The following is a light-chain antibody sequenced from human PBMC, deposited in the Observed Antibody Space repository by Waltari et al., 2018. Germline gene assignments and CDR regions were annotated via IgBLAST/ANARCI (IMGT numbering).Light chain of an antibody. CDR1: SSDVGGYDS. CDR3: CSYKRGATWV. CDR2: DVV. V-gene: IGLV2-14*03. J-gene: IGLJ3*02. Sequence: QSVLTQPASVSGSPGQSITISCTGTSSDVGGYDSVSWYQQSPGKAPKRIIYDVVKRPSGVSTRFSASKSDNTASLTISGLQAEDEGDYYCCSYKRGATWVFGGGTALTVL.